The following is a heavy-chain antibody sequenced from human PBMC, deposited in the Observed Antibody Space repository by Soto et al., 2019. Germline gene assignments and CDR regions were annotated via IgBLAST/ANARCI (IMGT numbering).Heavy chain of an antibody. CDR2: INHSGST. CDR3: ARVRYDLFDY. Sequence: PSETLSLTCAVYGGCFSGYYWSWIRQPPGKGLEWIGEINHSGSTNYNPSLKSRVTVSVDTSKNQFSLKLSSVTAADTAVYYCARVRYDLFDYWGQGTLVTVSS. CDR1: GGCFSGYY. D-gene: IGHD5-12*01. J-gene: IGHJ4*02. V-gene: IGHV4-34*01.